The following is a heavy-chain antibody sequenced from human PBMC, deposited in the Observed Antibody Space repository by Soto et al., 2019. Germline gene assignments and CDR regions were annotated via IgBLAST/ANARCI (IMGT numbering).Heavy chain of an antibody. Sequence: SETLSLTCAVYGGSFSGYYWSWIRQPPGKGLEWIGEINHSGSTNYNPSLKSRVTISADLSKNQFSLNLISVTAADTAVYYCATTIYSSGWSRDHWGQGTLFTVSS. J-gene: IGHJ4*02. CDR1: GGSFSGYY. CDR3: ATTIYSSGWSRDH. V-gene: IGHV4-34*01. D-gene: IGHD6-19*01. CDR2: INHSGST.